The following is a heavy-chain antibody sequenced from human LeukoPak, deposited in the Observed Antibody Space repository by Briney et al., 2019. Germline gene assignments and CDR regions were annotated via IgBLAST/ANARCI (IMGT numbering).Heavy chain of an antibody. V-gene: IGHV1-2*02. CDR2: INPNSGGT. Sequence: GASVKVSCKASGYTFTGYYMHWLRQAPGQGLEWMGWINPNSGGTNYAQKFQGRVTMTRDTSISTAYMELSRLRSDDTAVYYCASNYYDSSGYYYEFWGQGTLVTVSS. CDR1: GYTFTGYY. D-gene: IGHD3-22*01. CDR3: ASNYYDSSGYYYEF. J-gene: IGHJ4*02.